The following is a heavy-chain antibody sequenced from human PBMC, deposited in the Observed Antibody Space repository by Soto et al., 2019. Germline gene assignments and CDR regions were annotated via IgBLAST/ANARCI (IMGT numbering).Heavy chain of an antibody. CDR1: GFTFNIYA. CDR3: AKDRYLDHDSRGYLFDN. J-gene: IGHJ4*02. CDR2: ISRYGDIT. Sequence: HPGGSLRLSCAASGFTFNIYAMTWVRQAPGKGLEWVSAISRYGDITYYAESVEGRFSISRDNSKNTLYLQMNSLRAEDTAVYYCAKDRYLDHDSRGYLFDNWGQGTLVTVSS. D-gene: IGHD3-22*01. V-gene: IGHV3-23*01.